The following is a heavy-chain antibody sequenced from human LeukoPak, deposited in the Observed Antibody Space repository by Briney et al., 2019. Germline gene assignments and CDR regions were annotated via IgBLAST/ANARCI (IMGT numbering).Heavy chain of an antibody. V-gene: IGHV3-72*01. CDR1: GFTFSDHY. CDR3: ARVVSGSYRGAFDI. CDR2: TRNKANSYTT. J-gene: IGHJ3*02. D-gene: IGHD1-26*01. Sequence: GGSLRLSCAASGFTFSDHYMDWVRQAPGKGLEWVGRTRNKANSYTTEYAASVKGRFTISRDDSKNSLYLQMNSLKTEDTAVYYCARVVSGSYRGAFDIWGQGTMVTVSS.